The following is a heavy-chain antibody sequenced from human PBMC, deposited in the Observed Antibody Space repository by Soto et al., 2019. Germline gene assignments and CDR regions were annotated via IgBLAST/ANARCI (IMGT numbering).Heavy chain of an antibody. CDR3: ARTYYDLLTDYYPVSNFYY. J-gene: IGHJ4*02. CDR1: GGTFSSYT. V-gene: IGHV1-69*02. Sequence: QVQLVQSGAEVKKPGSSVKVSCKASGGTFSSYTIRWVRQAPGQGLEGMGRLIPILGRANYAQKFQGRVTITAHKSTMTSYMKLSSLRSEDTALYYCARTYYDLLTDYYPVSNFYYGVQGTLVTFSS. CDR2: LIPILGRA. D-gene: IGHD3-9*01.